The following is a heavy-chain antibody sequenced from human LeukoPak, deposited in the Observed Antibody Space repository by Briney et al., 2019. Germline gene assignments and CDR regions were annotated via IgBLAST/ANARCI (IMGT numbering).Heavy chain of an antibody. CDR3: ATGPLFRYWYFDL. V-gene: IGHV3-64*04. Sequence: GGSLRLSFSAPGFTFSSFAMHWVRQAPGKGLEYVAAISRNGGSTYYADSVKGRFTISRDNSKNTLYLQKNSLRAEDTAVYYCATGPLFRYWYFDLWGRDTLVTVSS. D-gene: IGHD2-21*01. CDR2: ISRNGGST. J-gene: IGHJ2*01. CDR1: GFTFSSFA.